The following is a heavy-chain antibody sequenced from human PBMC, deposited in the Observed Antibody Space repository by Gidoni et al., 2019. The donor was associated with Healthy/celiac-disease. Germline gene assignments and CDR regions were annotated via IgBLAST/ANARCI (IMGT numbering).Heavy chain of an antibody. V-gene: IGHV3-11*05. Sequence: QVQLVESGGGLVKPGGSLRLSCAASGFSFSDYYMTWIRQAPGKGLEWISYIGSMSSDTNYGDSVKGRFTISRDNAKKSLYLQMNSLRAEDTAVYYCARVGAWDIQWLGSQLYYFDNWGQGTLVTVSS. CDR2: IGSMSSDT. CDR1: GFSFSDYY. D-gene: IGHD6-19*01. J-gene: IGHJ4*02. CDR3: ARVGAWDIQWLGSQLYYFDN.